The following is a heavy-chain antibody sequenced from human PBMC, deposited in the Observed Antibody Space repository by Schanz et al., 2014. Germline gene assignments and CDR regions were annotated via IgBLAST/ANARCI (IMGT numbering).Heavy chain of an antibody. J-gene: IGHJ4*02. V-gene: IGHV3-7*01. CDR3: VSQTGSPNY. CDR2: IKHDGSVK. Sequence: EVQLLESGGGLVQPGGSLRLSCSASGFTFSIYAMHWVRQAPGKGLEWVANIKHDGSVKDYVDSVEGRFTISRDNAKRSLFLQMNSLRVEDTAVYFCVSQTGSPNYWGQGTLVTVSS. CDR1: GFTFSIYA. D-gene: IGHD6-13*01.